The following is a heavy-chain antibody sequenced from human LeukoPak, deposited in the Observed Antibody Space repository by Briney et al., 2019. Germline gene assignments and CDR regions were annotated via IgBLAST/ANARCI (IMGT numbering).Heavy chain of an antibody. CDR2: IYYSGST. CDR1: GGSISSGDYY. Sequence: SQTLSLTCTVSGGSISSGDYYWSWIRQPPGKGLEWIGYIYYSGSTYYNPSLKSRVTISVDTSKNQFSLKLSSVTAADTAVYYCAREGYYYDSSGYNYWYFDLWGRGTPVTVSS. V-gene: IGHV4-30-4*01. J-gene: IGHJ2*01. D-gene: IGHD3-22*01. CDR3: AREGYYYDSSGYNYWYFDL.